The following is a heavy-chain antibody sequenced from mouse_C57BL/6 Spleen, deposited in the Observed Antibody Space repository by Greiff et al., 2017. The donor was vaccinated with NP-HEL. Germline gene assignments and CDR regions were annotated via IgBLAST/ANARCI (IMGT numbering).Heavy chain of an antibody. CDR2: IYPGDGDT. Sequence: QVQLQQSGPELVKPGASVKISCKASGYAFSSSWMNWVKQRPGKGLEWIGRIYPGDGDTNYNGKFKGKATLTADKSSSTAYMQLSSLTSEDSAVYFCARSGRQLRLPLAMDYWGQGTSVTVSS. V-gene: IGHV1-82*01. CDR3: ARSGRQLRLPLAMDY. CDR1: GYAFSSSW. D-gene: IGHD3-2*02. J-gene: IGHJ4*01.